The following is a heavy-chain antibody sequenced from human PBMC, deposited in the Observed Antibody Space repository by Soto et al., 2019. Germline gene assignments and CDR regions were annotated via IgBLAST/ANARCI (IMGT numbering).Heavy chain of an antibody. CDR3: ARDRSEYSSSRGEALYYYYGMDV. V-gene: IGHV3-30-3*01. D-gene: IGHD6-6*01. CDR2: ISYDGSNK. Sequence: GGSLRLSCAASGFTFSSYAMHWVRQAPGKGLEWVAVISYDGSNKYYADSVKGRFTISRDNSKNTLYLQMNSLRAEDTAAYYCARDRSEYSSSRGEALYYYYGMDVWGQGTTVTVSS. J-gene: IGHJ6*02. CDR1: GFTFSSYA.